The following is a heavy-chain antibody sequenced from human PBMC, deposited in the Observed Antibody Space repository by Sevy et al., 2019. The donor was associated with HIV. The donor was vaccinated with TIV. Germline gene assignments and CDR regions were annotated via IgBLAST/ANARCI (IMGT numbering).Heavy chain of an antibody. V-gene: IGHV1-24*01. Sequence: ASVKVSCKVSGNTLSDLSMHWVRQSPGKGFEWIGGFDPEDGEPICARKFQGRVTVTEDTSTDTAYMELSSLRSEDTAVYYCASVGYYDSTAHKQDLGGYWGQGTLITVSS. J-gene: IGHJ4*02. D-gene: IGHD3-16*01. CDR1: GNTLSDLS. CDR2: FDPEDGEP. CDR3: ASVGYYDSTAHKQDLGGY.